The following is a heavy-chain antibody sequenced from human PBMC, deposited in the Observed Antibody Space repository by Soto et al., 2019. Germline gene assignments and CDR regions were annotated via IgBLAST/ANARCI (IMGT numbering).Heavy chain of an antibody. Sequence: SVKVSCKAPGGTFSSYAISWVRQAPGQGLEWMGGIIPIFGTANYAQKFQSRVTITADESTSTAYMELSSLRSEDTAVYYCASRLSAIPAAIRNAPFDYWGQGTLVTVSS. CDR2: IIPIFGTA. D-gene: IGHD2-2*01. CDR1: GGTFSSYA. V-gene: IGHV1-69*13. CDR3: ASRLSAIPAAIRNAPFDY. J-gene: IGHJ4*02.